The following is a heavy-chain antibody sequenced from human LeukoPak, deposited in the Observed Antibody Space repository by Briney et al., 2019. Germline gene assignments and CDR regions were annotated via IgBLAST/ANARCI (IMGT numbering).Heavy chain of an antibody. CDR2: IKQDGSEK. CDR3: ARDLRYLWFGEFNDDAFDI. CDR1: GFTFSSYW. J-gene: IGHJ3*02. V-gene: IGHV3-7*01. Sequence: GGSLRLSCAAPGFTFSSYWMSWVRQAPGKGLEWVANIKQDGSEKYYVDSVKGRFTISRDNAKNSLYLQMNSLRAEDTAVYYCARDLRYLWFGEFNDDAFDIWGQGTMVTVSS. D-gene: IGHD3-10*01.